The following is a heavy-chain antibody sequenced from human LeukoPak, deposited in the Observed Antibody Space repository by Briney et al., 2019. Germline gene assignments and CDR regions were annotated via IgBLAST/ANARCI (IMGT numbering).Heavy chain of an antibody. CDR1: GGSISSGSYY. Sequence: SETLSLTCTVSGGSISSGSYYWSWIRQPAGKGLEWIGRMNTSGSTNYNPSLRSRVTISVDTSKNEFSLKLSSVTAADTAVYYCARGFGYTSVYYYYMDVWGKGTTVTISS. V-gene: IGHV4-61*02. J-gene: IGHJ6*03. D-gene: IGHD6-25*01. CDR2: MNTSGST. CDR3: ARGFGYTSVYYYYMDV.